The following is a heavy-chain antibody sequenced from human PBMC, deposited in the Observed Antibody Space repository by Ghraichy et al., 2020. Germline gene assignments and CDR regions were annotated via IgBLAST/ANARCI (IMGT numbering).Heavy chain of an antibody. Sequence: SETLSLTCTVSGGSMSSSSYYWVCIRQPPGKEPQWIASIDYSGSTFYNPSLKSRVTVSIDKSKNQFSLRLSSVTAAATAVYYCARQFGDSGYPRFFDYGGQGTLVTVSS. J-gene: IGHJ4*02. V-gene: IGHV4-39*07. CDR2: IDYSGST. CDR1: GGSMSSSSYY. CDR3: ARQFGDSGYPRFFDY. D-gene: IGHD3-22*01.